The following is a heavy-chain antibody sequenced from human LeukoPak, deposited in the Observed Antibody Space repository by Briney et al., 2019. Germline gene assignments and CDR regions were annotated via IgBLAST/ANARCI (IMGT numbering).Heavy chain of an antibody. D-gene: IGHD3-3*01. CDR2: ISAYNGNT. J-gene: IGHJ6*02. V-gene: IGHV1-18*01. CDR1: GYTFTSYG. Sequence: ASVKVSCKASGYTFTSYGISWVRQAPGQGLEWMGWISAYNGNTNYAQKLQGRVTMTTDTSTSTAYMELRSLRSDDTAVYYCARDFLGRFLEWPYYYYYGMDVWGQGTTVTVSS. CDR3: ARDFLGRFLEWPYYYYYGMDV.